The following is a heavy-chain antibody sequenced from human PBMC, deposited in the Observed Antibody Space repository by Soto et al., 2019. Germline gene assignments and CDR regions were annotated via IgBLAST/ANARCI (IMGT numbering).Heavy chain of an antibody. J-gene: IGHJ5*02. CDR1: GITYTTYA. CDR3: ARAISGYVT. D-gene: IGHD5-12*01. CDR2: INTGNGNT. V-gene: IGHV1-3*04. Sequence: QVQLVQSGAEVKKPGASVKVSCKASGITYTTYAIHWVRQAPGQGLEWMGWINTGNGNTRYSQRFQGRVTLTTGTSANTAYMDLSSLTSEDTAVYYCARAISGYVTWGQGTLITVSS.